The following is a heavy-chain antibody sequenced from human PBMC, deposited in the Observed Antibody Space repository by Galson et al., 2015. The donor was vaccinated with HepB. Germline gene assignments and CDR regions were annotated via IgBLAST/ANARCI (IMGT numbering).Heavy chain of an antibody. CDR1: GYTFTSYG. CDR3: ARSAGVVTSPHFDY. Sequence: SVKVSCKASGYTFTSYGISWVRQAPGQGLEWMGWISAYNGNTNYAQKLQGRVTMTTDTSTSTAYMELRSLRSDDTAVYYCARSAGVVTSPHFDYWGQGTLVTVSS. V-gene: IGHV1-18*01. CDR2: ISAYNGNT. J-gene: IGHJ4*02. D-gene: IGHD4-23*01.